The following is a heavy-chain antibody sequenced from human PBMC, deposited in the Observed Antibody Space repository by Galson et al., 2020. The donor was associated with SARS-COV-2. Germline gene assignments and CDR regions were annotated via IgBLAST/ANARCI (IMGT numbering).Heavy chain of an antibody. J-gene: IGHJ6*02. V-gene: IGHV1-18*01. CDR1: GYTFTSNG. Sequence: ASVKVSCKASGYTFTSNGISWVRQDPGQGHEWQGWNSAYNGNTNNAQNIQGRVTMTTDTSTSTTYMELRSLRSDDTAVYYCARDEVDEYCGGDCYSDYYYYGMDVWGQGTTVTVSS. CDR3: ARDEVDEYCGGDCYSDYYYYGMDV. D-gene: IGHD2-21*02. CDR2: NSAYNGNT.